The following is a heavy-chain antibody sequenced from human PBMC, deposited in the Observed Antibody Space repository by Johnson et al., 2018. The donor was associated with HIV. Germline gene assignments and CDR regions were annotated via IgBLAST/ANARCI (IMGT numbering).Heavy chain of an antibody. V-gene: IGHV3-48*01. D-gene: IGHD7-27*01. CDR3: APLGDAFDI. J-gene: IGHJ3*02. Sequence: VQLVESGGGVVQPGGSLRLSCAASGFTFSSYGMHWVRQAPGKGLEWFSYISSSGSTIYYADSVKGRFTISRDNSKNTLYLQMNSLRAEDTAVYYCAPLGDAFDIWGQGTMVTVSS. CDR1: GFTFSSYG. CDR2: ISSSGSTI.